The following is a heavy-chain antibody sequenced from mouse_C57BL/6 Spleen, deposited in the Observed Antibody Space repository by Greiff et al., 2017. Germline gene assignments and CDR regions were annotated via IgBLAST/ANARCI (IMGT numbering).Heavy chain of an antibody. CDR1: GYAFSSYW. V-gene: IGHV1-80*01. Sequence: VKLMESGAELVKPGASVKISCKASGYAFSSYWMNWVKQRPGKGLEWIGQIYPGDGDTTYNGKFKGKATLTADKSSSTAYMQLSSLTSEDSAVYFCARSGSFYYDFDYWGQGTTLTVSS. D-gene: IGHD2-4*01. J-gene: IGHJ2*01. CDR3: ARSGSFYYDFDY. CDR2: IYPGDGDT.